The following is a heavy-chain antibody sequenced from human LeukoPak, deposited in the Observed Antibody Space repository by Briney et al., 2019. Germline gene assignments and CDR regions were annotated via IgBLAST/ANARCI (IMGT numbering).Heavy chain of an antibody. J-gene: IGHJ4*02. CDR1: GDSISDHH. CDR3: AMYTTGRGGHGY. D-gene: IGHD2/OR15-2a*01. CDR2: ILYTGTT. Sequence: SETLSLTCTVSGDSISDHHWSWIRQPPGKGLEWIGYILYTGTTNYNPSLKRRVTISVDTSSNQFSLKLSSVTAADTAVYYCAMYTTGRGGHGYWGQGTLITVSA. V-gene: IGHV4-59*11.